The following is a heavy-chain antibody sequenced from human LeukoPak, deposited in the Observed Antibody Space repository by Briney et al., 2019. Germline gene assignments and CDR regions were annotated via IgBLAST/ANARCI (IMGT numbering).Heavy chain of an antibody. CDR2: ISYDGSNK. V-gene: IGHV3-30-3*01. CDR3: AREALGGAFDI. J-gene: IGHJ3*02. CDR1: GFTFSSYA. Sequence: PGGSLRLSCAASGFTFSSYAMHWVRQAPGKGLEWVAVISYDGSNKYYADSVKGRFTISRDNSKNTLYLQMNSLRAEDTAVYYCAREALGGAFDIWGQGTMVTVSS.